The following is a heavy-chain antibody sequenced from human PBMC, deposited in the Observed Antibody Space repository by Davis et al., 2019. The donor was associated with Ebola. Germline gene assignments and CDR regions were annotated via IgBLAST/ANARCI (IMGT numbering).Heavy chain of an antibody. V-gene: IGHV1-2*04. CDR1: GYTFTSYD. D-gene: IGHD1-1*01. CDR3: AGDPRWNGVYYGMDV. Sequence: ASVKVSCKASGYTFTSYDINWVRQAPGQGLEWMGWINPNSGGTNYAQKFQGWVTMTRDTSISTAYMELSRLRSDDTAVYYCAGDPRWNGVYYGMDVWGQGTTVTVSS. J-gene: IGHJ6*02. CDR2: INPNSGGT.